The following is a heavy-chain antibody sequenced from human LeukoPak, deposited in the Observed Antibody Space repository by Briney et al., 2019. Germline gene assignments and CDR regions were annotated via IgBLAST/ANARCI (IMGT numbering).Heavy chain of an antibody. Sequence: ASVKVSCKASGYTFTSYGINWVRQAPGQGLEWMGWISAYNGDTNYAQKLQGRVTMTTDTSTSTAYMELRSLRSDDTAVYYCAKDRPYSSSWYGCSTPWGQGTLVTVSS. J-gene: IGHJ5*02. D-gene: IGHD6-13*01. CDR1: GYTFTSYG. CDR2: ISAYNGDT. CDR3: AKDRPYSSSWYGCSTP. V-gene: IGHV1-18*01.